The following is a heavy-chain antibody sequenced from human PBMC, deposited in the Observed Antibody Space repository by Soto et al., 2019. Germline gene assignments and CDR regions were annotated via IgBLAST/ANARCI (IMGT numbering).Heavy chain of an antibody. CDR1: SGSVSSGSYY. CDR2: IYYSGST. D-gene: IGHD3-10*01. J-gene: IGHJ6*02. CDR3: ARATITMVRGVKEMDV. V-gene: IGHV4-61*01. Sequence: SETLSLTCTVSSGSVSSGSYYWSWIRQPPGKGLEWIGYIYYSGSTNYNPSLKSRVTISVDTSKNQFSLKLSSVTAADTAVYYCARATITMVRGVKEMDVWGQGTTVTVSS.